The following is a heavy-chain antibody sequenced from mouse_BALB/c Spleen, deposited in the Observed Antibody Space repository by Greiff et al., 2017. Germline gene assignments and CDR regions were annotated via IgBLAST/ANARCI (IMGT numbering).Heavy chain of an antibody. CDR3: ARQGLRRYFDY. D-gene: IGHD2-4*01. Sequence: EVNVVESGGGLVKLGGSLKLSCAASGFTFSSYYMSWVRQTPEKRLELVAAINSNGGSTYYPDTVKGRFTISRDNAKNTLYLQMSSLKSEDTAMYYCARQGLRRYFDYWGQGTTLTVSS. V-gene: IGHV5-6-2*01. J-gene: IGHJ2*01. CDR2: INSNGGST. CDR1: GFTFSSYY.